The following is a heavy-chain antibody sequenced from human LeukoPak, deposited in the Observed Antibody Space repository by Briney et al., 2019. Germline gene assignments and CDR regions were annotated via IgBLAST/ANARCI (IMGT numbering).Heavy chain of an antibody. D-gene: IGHD3-3*01. Sequence: SGTLSLTCAVSGGSISSSNWWSWVRQPPGKGLEWIGEIYHSGSTNYNPSLKSRVTISVDKSKNQFSLKLSSVTAADTAVYYCAKDHRYDFWSGYPSEAFDIWGQGTMVTVSS. CDR1: GGSISSSNW. CDR2: IYHSGST. J-gene: IGHJ3*02. V-gene: IGHV4-4*02. CDR3: AKDHRYDFWSGYPSEAFDI.